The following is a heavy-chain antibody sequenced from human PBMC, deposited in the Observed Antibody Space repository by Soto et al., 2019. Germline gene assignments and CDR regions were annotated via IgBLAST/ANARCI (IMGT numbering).Heavy chain of an antibody. Sequence: QVQLVQSGAEVKKPGASVKVSCKASGYTFSNYEISWVRQGPGQGLEWMGWISGYNGNTHYEEKVQDRIKMTTDTSTSTTYLELRSLRSDDTAVYFCARDPGFGFGYSYAFAMDVWGQGTTVTVSS. D-gene: IGHD5-18*01. CDR2: ISGYNGNT. CDR1: GYTFSNYE. J-gene: IGHJ6*02. CDR3: ARDPGFGFGYSYAFAMDV. V-gene: IGHV1-18*01.